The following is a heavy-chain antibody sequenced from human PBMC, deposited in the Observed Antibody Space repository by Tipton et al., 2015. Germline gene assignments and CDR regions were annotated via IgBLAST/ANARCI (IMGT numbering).Heavy chain of an antibody. Sequence: LRLSCAVSAYSISSDYYWGWIRQPPGKGLEWIGSISHSGNTYYNPSLKSRVTMSRDTSKNQFSLKLTSVTAADTAVYFCARAQGSAAPFDYWGQGTLVTVSS. J-gene: IGHJ4*02. V-gene: IGHV4-38-2*01. D-gene: IGHD6-13*01. CDR2: ISHSGNT. CDR3: ARAQGSAAPFDY. CDR1: AYSISSDYY.